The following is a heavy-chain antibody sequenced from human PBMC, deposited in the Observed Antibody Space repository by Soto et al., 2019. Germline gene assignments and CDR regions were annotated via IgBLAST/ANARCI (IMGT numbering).Heavy chain of an antibody. D-gene: IGHD3-22*01. CDR2: IYYSGGT. CDR3: ARATYYFDSSGYQTSVFDY. CDR1: VGSISCGGYY. J-gene: IGHJ4*02. Sequence: PSETLSLTCTVSVGSISCGGYYWSWIRQHPGKGPEWIGYIYYSGGTYYNPSLKSRVTISVDTSKNQFSLKLSSVTDADTAVYYCARATYYFDSSGYQTSVFDYWAQGTLVTAPQ. V-gene: IGHV4-31*03.